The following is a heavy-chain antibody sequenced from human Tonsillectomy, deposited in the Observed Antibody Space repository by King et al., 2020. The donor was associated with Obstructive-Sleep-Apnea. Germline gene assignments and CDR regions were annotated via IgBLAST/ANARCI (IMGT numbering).Heavy chain of an antibody. V-gene: IGHV3-21*01. Sequence: QLVQSGGGLVKPGGSLRLSCAASGFTFSSYSMNWVRQAPGKGLEWASSISSSSSYIYYADSVKGRFTISRDNAKNSLYLQMNSLRAEDTAVYYCARGKLDYYDSSGSPRWYYFDYWGQGTLVTVSP. D-gene: IGHD3-22*01. J-gene: IGHJ4*02. CDR3: ARGKLDYYDSSGSPRWYYFDY. CDR1: GFTFSSYS. CDR2: ISSSSSYI.